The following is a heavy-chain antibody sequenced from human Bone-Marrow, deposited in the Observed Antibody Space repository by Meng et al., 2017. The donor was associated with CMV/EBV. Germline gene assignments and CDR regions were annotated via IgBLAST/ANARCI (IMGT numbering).Heavy chain of an antibody. J-gene: IGHJ5*02. Sequence: GESLKISCAASGFTFDDYGMSWVRQAPGKGLEWVSGMNWNAGSTGYADSVKGRFTISRDNSKNTLYLQMNSLRAVDEDVDYCERGVVIVVVVAATHGWFDPWGQGTLVTVSS. CDR3: ERGVVIVVVVAATHGWFDP. D-gene: IGHD2-15*01. CDR2: MNWNAGST. CDR1: GFTFDDYG. V-gene: IGHV3-20*04.